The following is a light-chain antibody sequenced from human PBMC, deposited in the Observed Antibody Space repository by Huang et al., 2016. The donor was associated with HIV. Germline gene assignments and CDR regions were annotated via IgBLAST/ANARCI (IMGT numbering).Light chain of an antibody. Sequence: DIVMTQSPGSLTVSLGERASINCTSSQPLLSTANNKSYLAWYQQKPRQPPKALIYWASNRESGVPERFSGSVSGTDFTLTISSLQAEDVALYYCQQYYSASITFGQGTRVEI. CDR1: QPLLSTANNKSY. CDR2: WAS. J-gene: IGKJ5*01. CDR3: QQYYSASIT. V-gene: IGKV4-1*01.